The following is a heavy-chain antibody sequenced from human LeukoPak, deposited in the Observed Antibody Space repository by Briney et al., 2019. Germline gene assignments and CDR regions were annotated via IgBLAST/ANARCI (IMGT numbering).Heavy chain of an antibody. Sequence: GGSLRLSCAASGFTFSSYSMNWVRQAPGKGLEWVSYISSSSTIYYADSVKGRFTISRDNAKNSLYLQMNSLRDEDTAVYYRARETPEYDWGQGTLVTVSS. D-gene: IGHD1-14*01. J-gene: IGHJ4*02. CDR3: ARETPEYD. CDR1: GFTFSSYS. V-gene: IGHV3-48*02. CDR2: ISSSSTI.